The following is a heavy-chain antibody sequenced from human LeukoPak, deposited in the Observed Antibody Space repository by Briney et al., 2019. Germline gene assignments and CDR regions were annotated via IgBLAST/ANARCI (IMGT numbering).Heavy chain of an antibody. J-gene: IGHJ4*02. Sequence: SGTLSLTCTVSGGSISSYYWSWIRQPPRKGLEWIGYVYYSGSTTYNPSLKSRVTISVDTSKSQFSLKLSSVTAADTAVYFCARVGYSFGYGDFDYWGQGTLVTVSS. D-gene: IGHD5-18*01. CDR3: ARVGYSFGYGDFDY. V-gene: IGHV4-59*01. CDR1: GGSISSYY. CDR2: VYYSGST.